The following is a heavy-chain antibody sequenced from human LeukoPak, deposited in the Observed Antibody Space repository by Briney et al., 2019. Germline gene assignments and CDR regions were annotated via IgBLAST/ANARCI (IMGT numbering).Heavy chain of an antibody. J-gene: IGHJ6*02. CDR1: GFTFSTYG. CDR3: AKDSDTYYYYGMDV. V-gene: IGHV3-30*18. Sequence: GGSLRLSCAASGFTFSTYGMHWVRRAPGKGLEWVAVISYDGSKKYYADSVKGRFTISRDNSKNTLYLQMNSLRAEDTAVYYCAKDSDTYYYYGMDVWGQGTTVTVSS. CDR2: ISYDGSKK.